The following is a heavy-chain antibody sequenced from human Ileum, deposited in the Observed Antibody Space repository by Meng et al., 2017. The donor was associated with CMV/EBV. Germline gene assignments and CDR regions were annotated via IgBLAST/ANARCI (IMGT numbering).Heavy chain of an antibody. Sequence: ETLSLTCAASGFPFSNYAMSWVRQAPGRGLEWVSLISGSGLVTHYADSVKGRFTISRDNSNNTLYLQMNSLKAEDTAIYYCAKGTREGTPFDYWGQGTLVTVSS. V-gene: IGHV3-23*01. J-gene: IGHJ4*02. CDR1: GFPFSNYA. CDR3: AKGTREGTPFDY. CDR2: ISGSGLVT. D-gene: IGHD2-15*01.